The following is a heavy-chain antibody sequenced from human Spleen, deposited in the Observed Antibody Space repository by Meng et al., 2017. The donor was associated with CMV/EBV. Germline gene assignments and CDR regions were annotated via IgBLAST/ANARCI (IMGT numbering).Heavy chain of an antibody. CDR2: INPNTGGT. V-gene: IGHV1-2*02. J-gene: IGHJ4*02. Sequence: YYMHWVRQAPGQGLEWMGWINPNTGGTKYAQKFQGRVTMTRDTSINTDYMDLSRLRSDDSAVYYCVTGSPKYYSGTSCYAEAPLEYLWGQGTLVTVSS. D-gene: IGHD2-2*01. CDR1: YY. CDR3: VTGSPKYYSGTSCYAEAPLEYL.